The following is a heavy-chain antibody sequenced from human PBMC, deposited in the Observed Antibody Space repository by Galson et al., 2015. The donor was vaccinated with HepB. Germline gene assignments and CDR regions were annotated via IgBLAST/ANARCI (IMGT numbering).Heavy chain of an antibody. CDR1: GFTVSSNY. D-gene: IGHD3-9*01. CDR2: IYSGGST. CDR3: ARDCILTGYYNYYYYGMDV. J-gene: IGHJ6*02. Sequence: SLRLSCAASGFTVSSNYMSWVRQAPGKGLEWVSVIYSGGSTYYADSVKGRFTISRDNSKNTLYLQMNSLRAEDTAVYYCARDCILTGYYNYYYYGMDVWGQGTTVTVSS. V-gene: IGHV3-66*01.